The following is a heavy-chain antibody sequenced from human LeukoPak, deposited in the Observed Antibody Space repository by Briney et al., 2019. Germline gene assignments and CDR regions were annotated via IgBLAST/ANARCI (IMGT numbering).Heavy chain of an antibody. V-gene: IGHV4-34*01. CDR3: ARVAGDRYCSGGSCYWFDP. CDR2: INHSGST. CDR1: GGSFSGYY. J-gene: IGHJ5*02. D-gene: IGHD2-15*01. Sequence: SETLSLTCAVYGGSFSGYYWSWIRQPPGKGLEWIGEINHSGSTNYNPSLKSRVTISVDTSKNQFSLKLSSVTAADTAVYYCARVAGDRYCSGGSCYWFDPWGQGTLVTVSS.